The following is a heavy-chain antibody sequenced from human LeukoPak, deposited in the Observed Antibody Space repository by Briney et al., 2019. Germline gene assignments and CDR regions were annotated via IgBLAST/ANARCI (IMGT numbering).Heavy chain of an antibody. D-gene: IGHD6-13*01. J-gene: IGHJ4*02. CDR3: ARESRSWYYFHY. V-gene: IGHV4-59*01. CDR2: IYYSGST. CDR1: GGSISSYY. Sequence: SETLCLTCTVSGGSISSYYWSWIRQPPGKGLEWIGYIYYSGSTNDNPSLKSRVTISVDTSKNQFSLKLSSVTAADTAVYYCARESRSWYYFHYWGQGTLVTVSS.